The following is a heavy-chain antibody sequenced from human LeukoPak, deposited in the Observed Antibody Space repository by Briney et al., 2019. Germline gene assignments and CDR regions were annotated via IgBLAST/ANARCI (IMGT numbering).Heavy chain of an antibody. CDR2: ISAYNGNA. CDR3: ARANYYSGMDV. Sequence: GASVKVSCKAAGYTFTSYFISWVRQAPGQGLEWMGWISAYNGNANYAQKFLGRVTMTTDTATSTAYMELWSLRSDDTAVLYCARANYYSGMDVWGQGTPVTVSS. J-gene: IGHJ6*02. CDR1: GYTFTSYF. V-gene: IGHV1-18*01.